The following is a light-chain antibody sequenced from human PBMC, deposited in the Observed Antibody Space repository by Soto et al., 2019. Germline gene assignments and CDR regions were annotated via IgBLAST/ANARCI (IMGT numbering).Light chain of an antibody. CDR1: QDISNW. Sequence: DIQRTQSPSSVSASVGDRVTITCRASQDISNWLAWYQQKPGKAPKLLIYDASNLETGVPSRFSGSGSGTDFNFTISRLQTEDIATYYCQQYDNLTPYFGQGTRLEIK. J-gene: IGKJ5*01. V-gene: IGKV1-33*01. CDR3: QQYDNLTPY. CDR2: DAS.